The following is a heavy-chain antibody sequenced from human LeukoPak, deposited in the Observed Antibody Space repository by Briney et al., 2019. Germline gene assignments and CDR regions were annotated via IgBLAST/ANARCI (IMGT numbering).Heavy chain of an antibody. D-gene: IGHD3-22*01. CDR2: IFYSGST. J-gene: IGHJ1*01. V-gene: IGHV4-59*01. CDR3: ARVDRYYYDSSGYYVKYFQH. CDR1: GGSMSSYY. Sequence: SETLSLTCTVSGGSMSSYYWSWVRQPPGKGLEWIGYIFYSGSTSYNPSVKSRVTISVDTSKNQFSLNLSSVTAADTAVYYCARVDRYYYDSSGYYVKYFQHWGQGTLVTVSS.